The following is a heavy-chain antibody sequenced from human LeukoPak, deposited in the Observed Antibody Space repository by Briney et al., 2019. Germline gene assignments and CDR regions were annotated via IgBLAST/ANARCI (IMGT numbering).Heavy chain of an antibody. V-gene: IGHV4-4*02. CDR2: IYHSGST. D-gene: IGHD6-19*01. CDR1: GGSISSSNW. Sequence: SETLSLTCAVSGGSISSSNWWSWVRQPPGKGLEWIGEIYHSGSTNYNPSLKSRVTISVDKSKSQFSLKLSSVTAADTAVYYCARLPLQPWSSGFDYWGQGTLVTVSS. J-gene: IGHJ4*02. CDR3: ARLPLQPWSSGFDY.